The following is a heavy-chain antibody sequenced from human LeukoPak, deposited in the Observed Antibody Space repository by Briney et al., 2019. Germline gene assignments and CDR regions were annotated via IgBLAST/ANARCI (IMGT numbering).Heavy chain of an antibody. D-gene: IGHD5-12*01. J-gene: IGHJ4*02. CDR1: GGSFSGYY. Sequence: PSETLSLTCAVYGGSFSGYYWSWIRQPPGKGLEWIGETNHSGSTNYNPSLKSRVTISVDTSKNQFSLKLSSVTAADTAVYYCARGLRDYWGQGTLVTVSS. CDR3: ARGLRDY. CDR2: TNHSGST. V-gene: IGHV4-34*01.